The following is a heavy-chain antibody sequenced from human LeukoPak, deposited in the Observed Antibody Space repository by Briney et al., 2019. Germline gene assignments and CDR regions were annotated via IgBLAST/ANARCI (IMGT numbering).Heavy chain of an antibody. Sequence: ASVKVSCKASGYTFTDYYLHWVRQAPGQGLEWMGWINPNSGGTNYAQKFQGRVTMTRDTSISTAYMELSRLTSDDTAVYYCARHPYSGSYHFDYWGQGTLVTV. V-gene: IGHV1-2*02. D-gene: IGHD1-26*01. CDR2: INPNSGGT. J-gene: IGHJ4*02. CDR1: GYTFTDYY. CDR3: ARHPYSGSYHFDY.